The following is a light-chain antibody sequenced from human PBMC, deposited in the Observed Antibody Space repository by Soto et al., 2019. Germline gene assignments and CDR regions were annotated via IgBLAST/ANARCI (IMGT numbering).Light chain of an antibody. CDR3: QQYCTSPHT. J-gene: IGKJ2*01. CDR2: GAS. CDR1: QSVNSNY. V-gene: IGKV3-20*01. Sequence: EIVLTQSPGTLSLSPGERATLSCRASQSVNSNYLAWYQQKPGQVPRPLIYGASIRAAGVPDRLSGSGSGPDFTLTISRLEPEDSAVYYFQQYCTSPHTFGQAPKLEIK.